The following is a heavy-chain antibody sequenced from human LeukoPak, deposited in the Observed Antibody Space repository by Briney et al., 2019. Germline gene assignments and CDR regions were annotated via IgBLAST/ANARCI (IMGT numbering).Heavy chain of an antibody. CDR1: GFTFSSYG. D-gene: IGHD6-13*01. V-gene: IGHV3-30*18. J-gene: IGHJ4*02. CDR2: ISYDGSNK. CDR3: AKDGEYSSSWEYYFDY. Sequence: GGSLRLSCAAPGFTFSSYGMHWVRQAPGKGLEWVAVISYDGSNKYYADSVKGRFTISRDNSKNTLYLQMNSLRAEDTAVYYCAKDGEYSSSWEYYFDYWGQGTLVTVSS.